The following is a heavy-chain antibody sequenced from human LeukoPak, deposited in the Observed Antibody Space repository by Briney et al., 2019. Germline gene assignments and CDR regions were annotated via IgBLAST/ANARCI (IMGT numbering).Heavy chain of an antibody. CDR2: IYYSGST. J-gene: IGHJ3*02. CDR3: AREVTMVRGDPAFYI. V-gene: IGHV4-61*01. D-gene: IGHD3-10*01. CDR1: GGSVSSGSYY. Sequence: SETLSLTCTVSGGSVSSGSYYWSWLRQPPGTGLEWIGYIYYSGSTNYNPPLKSRVTISVDTSKNQFSLKLSSVTAADTAVYYCAREVTMVRGDPAFYIWGQGTMVTVSS.